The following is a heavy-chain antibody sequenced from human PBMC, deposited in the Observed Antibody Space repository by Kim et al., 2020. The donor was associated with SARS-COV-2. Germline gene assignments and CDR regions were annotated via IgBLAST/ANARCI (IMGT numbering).Heavy chain of an antibody. CDR1: GFTFSSYG. CDR2: ISYDGSNK. J-gene: IGHJ6*02. D-gene: IGHD2-15*01. CDR3: AKDPVIYCSGGSCLFYYGMDV. Sequence: GGSLRLSCAASGFTFSSYGMHWVRQAPGKGLEWVAVISYDGSNKYYADSVKGRFTISRDNSKNTLYLQMNSLRAEDTAVYYCAKDPVIYCSGGSCLFYYGMDVWGQGTTVTVSS. V-gene: IGHV3-30*18.